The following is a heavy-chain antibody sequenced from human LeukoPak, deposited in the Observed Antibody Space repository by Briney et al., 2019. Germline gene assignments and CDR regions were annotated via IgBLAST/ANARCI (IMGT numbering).Heavy chain of an antibody. CDR1: GFTFSSYA. CDR2: ISGSGGST. J-gene: IGHJ4*02. Sequence: GGSLRLSCAASGFTFSSYAMSWVRQAPGKGLEWVSAISGSGGSTYYADSVKGRFTISRDDSKNTLYLQMNSLRAEDTAVYYCAKMRLEMATISLIDYWGQGTLVTVSS. CDR3: AKMRLEMATISLIDY. V-gene: IGHV3-23*01. D-gene: IGHD5-24*01.